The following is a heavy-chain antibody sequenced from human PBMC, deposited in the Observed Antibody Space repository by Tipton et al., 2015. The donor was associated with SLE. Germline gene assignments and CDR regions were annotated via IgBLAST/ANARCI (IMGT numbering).Heavy chain of an antibody. Sequence: SLRLSCAASGFTFSSYGMHWVRQAPGKGLEWVAFIRYDGSNKYYADSVKGRFTISRDNSKNTLYLQMNSLRAEDTAVYYCAKDRSIAVAGTYFDYWGQGTLVTVSS. J-gene: IGHJ4*02. D-gene: IGHD6-19*01. CDR2: IRYDGSNK. CDR3: AKDRSIAVAGTYFDY. CDR1: GFTFSSYG. V-gene: IGHV3-30*02.